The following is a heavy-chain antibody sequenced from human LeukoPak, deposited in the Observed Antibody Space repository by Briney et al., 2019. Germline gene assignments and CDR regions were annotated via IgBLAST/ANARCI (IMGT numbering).Heavy chain of an antibody. Sequence: SETLSLTCTVSGVSISSYYWSWIRQPAGKGLEWIGRIYTSGSTNYNPSLKSRVAMSLDTSKNQFSLKLSSVTAADTAVYYCARGPYYYDSSGYTLSPWGQGTLVTVSS. D-gene: IGHD3-22*01. CDR2: IYTSGST. CDR3: ARGPYYYDSSGYTLSP. J-gene: IGHJ4*02. V-gene: IGHV4-4*07. CDR1: GVSISSYY.